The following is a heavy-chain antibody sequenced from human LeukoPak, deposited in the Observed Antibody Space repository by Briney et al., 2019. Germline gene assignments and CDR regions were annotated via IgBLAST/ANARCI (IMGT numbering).Heavy chain of an antibody. CDR1: GFTFSSYG. D-gene: IGHD3-22*01. V-gene: IGHV3-30*18. CDR2: ILYDGSNK. J-gene: IGHJ4*02. CDR3: AKGFHYYDSSGYYQNDY. Sequence: PGGSLRLSCAASGFTFSSYGMHWVRQAPGKGLEWVAVILYDGSNKYYADSVKGRFTISRDNSKNTLYLQMNSLRAEDTAVYYCAKGFHYYDSSGYYQNDYWGEGTLVTVSS.